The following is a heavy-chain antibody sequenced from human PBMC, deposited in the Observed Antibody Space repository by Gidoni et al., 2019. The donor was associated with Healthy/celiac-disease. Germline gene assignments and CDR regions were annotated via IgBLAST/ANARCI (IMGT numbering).Heavy chain of an antibody. Sequence: EEQLVESGGGLVKPGWSPSLPWAASGVTFSSDSMNWVRQAPGKGMEWVTSISSSSRYIAYADSVTCRFTITRDNAKNSLYLQMNSLRAEDTAVYYCAQIGGYCSGGSCYPNWFDPWGQGTLVTVSS. V-gene: IGHV3-21*01. CDR2: ISSSSRYI. J-gene: IGHJ5*02. D-gene: IGHD2-15*01. CDR1: GVTFSSDS. CDR3: AQIGGYCSGGSCYPNWFDP.